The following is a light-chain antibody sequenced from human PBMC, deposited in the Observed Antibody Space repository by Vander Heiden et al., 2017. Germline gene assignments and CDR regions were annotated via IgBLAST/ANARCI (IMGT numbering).Light chain of an antibody. V-gene: IGLV6-57*02. CDR3: QSYDDSDQGV. J-gene: IGLJ2*01. Sequence: FMLTQPHSMSESPGKTVTIPCTGYGGSIAGNYVQWFQQRPGGAPTTVICEDNRRPSGVPDRFSGSIDRSSNSASLTLSGLKTEDEADYYCQSYDDSDQGVIGGGTKLTVL. CDR1: GGSIAGNY. CDR2: EDN.